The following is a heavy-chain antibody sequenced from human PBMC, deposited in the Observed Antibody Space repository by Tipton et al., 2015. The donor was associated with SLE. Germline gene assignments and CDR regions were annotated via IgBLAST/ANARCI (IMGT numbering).Heavy chain of an antibody. V-gene: IGHV3-30-3*01. CDR2: ISYDGSNK. D-gene: IGHD3-22*01. Sequence: SLRLSCAASGFTFSNYAMHWVRQAPGKGLEWVAVISYDGSNKYYADSVKGRFTISRDNSKNTLYLQMNSLRAEDTAVYYCARDSITADYEYYYYYMDVWGKGTTVTVSS. CDR3: ARDSITADYEYYYYYMDV. CDR1: GFTFSNYA. J-gene: IGHJ6*03.